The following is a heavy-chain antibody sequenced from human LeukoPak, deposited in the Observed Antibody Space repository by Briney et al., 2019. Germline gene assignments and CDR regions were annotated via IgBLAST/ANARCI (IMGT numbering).Heavy chain of an antibody. V-gene: IGHV4-4*07. J-gene: IGHJ6*03. Sequence: PSETLSLTCTVSGGSISSYYWSWIRQPAGKGLEWIGRIYTSGSTNYNPSLKSRVTMSVDTSKNQFSLKLSSVTAADTAVYYCARDVGQQLAPYYYYYYYMDVWGKGTTVTVSS. CDR2: IYTSGST. CDR1: GGSISSYY. CDR3: ARDVGQQLAPYYYYYYYMDV. D-gene: IGHD6-13*01.